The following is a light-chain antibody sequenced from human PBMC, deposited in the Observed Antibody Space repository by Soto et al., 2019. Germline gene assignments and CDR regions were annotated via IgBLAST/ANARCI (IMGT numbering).Light chain of an antibody. Sequence: EIVLTQSPATLSLSPGERATLSCRASQSVSSSLAWYQQKPGQTPRLLIYDVSNRATGIPARFSGSGCGTDYTLNDSRPEPEDVTVYYFPPRSNWPLTFRGGTKVEIK. CDR1: QSVSSS. V-gene: IGKV3-11*01. CDR3: PPRSNWPLT. CDR2: DVS. J-gene: IGKJ4*01.